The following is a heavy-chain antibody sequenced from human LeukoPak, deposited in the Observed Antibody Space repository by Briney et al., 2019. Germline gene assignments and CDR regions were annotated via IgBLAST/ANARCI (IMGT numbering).Heavy chain of an antibody. J-gene: IGHJ4*02. CDR1: GFTFSSYG. CDR2: IRYDGSNK. V-gene: IGHV3-30*02. D-gene: IGHD1-14*01. CDR3: ARVNRRVSLGPLPDY. Sequence: GGSLRLSCAASGFTFSSYGMHWVRQAPGKGLEWVAFIRYDGSNKYYADSVKGRFTISRDNSKNTLYLQMNSLRAEDTAVYYCARVNRRVSLGPLPDYWGQGTLVTVSS.